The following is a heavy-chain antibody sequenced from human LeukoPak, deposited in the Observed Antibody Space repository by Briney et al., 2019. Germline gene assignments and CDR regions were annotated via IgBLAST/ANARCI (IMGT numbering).Heavy chain of an antibody. J-gene: IGHJ4*02. V-gene: IGHV1-69*04. CDR3: ARTVLYDSSGYYDY. D-gene: IGHD3-22*01. CDR2: IIPILGIA. Sequence: SVKVSCRPSGGTFTTYAIGGGGRALGKGFGWWGRIIPILGIANYAQKFQGRVTITADKSTSTAYMELSSLRSEDTAVYYCARTVLYDSSGYYDYWGQGTLVTVSS. CDR1: GGTFTTYA.